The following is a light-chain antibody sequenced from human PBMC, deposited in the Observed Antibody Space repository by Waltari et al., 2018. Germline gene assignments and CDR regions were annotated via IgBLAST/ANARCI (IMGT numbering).Light chain of an antibody. Sequence: EIVLTQSPATLSLSPGETATLPCRASQSVGTYLAWYQQKPGQAPRLLIYDASNRATGIPARFRGSGSGTDFTLTISSLEAEDFAVYYCQQRSSWTPHTFGPGARLEIK. CDR1: QSVGTY. CDR3: QQRSSWTPHT. CDR2: DAS. J-gene: IGKJ2*01. V-gene: IGKV3-11*01.